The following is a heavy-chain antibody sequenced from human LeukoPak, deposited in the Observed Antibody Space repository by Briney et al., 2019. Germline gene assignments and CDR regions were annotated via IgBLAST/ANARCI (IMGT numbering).Heavy chain of an antibody. D-gene: IGHD3-10*01. CDR3: ARHPELIRFDP. V-gene: IGHV4-4*07. J-gene: IGHJ5*02. Sequence: SETLSLTCTVSGGSISSYYWSWIRQSPGKGLEWIGRIYPSGSTNYNPSLNSRVTMSVDTSKNQFSLRLSSVTAADTAVYYCARHPELIRFDPWGQGTLVTVSS. CDR1: GGSISSYY. CDR2: IYPSGST.